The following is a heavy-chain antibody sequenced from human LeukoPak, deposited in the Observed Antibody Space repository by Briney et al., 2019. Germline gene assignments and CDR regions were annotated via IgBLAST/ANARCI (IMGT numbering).Heavy chain of an antibody. D-gene: IGHD5-24*01. CDR3: AREADDGVYYFDY. Sequence: GGSLRLSCAASGFTFTTYWMSWVRQAPGKGLEWVANIKQDGSEKYYVDSVKGRLTISRDNAKNSLYLQMNSLRAEDTAVYYCAREADDGVYYFDYWGQGTLVTVSS. CDR1: GFTFTTYW. V-gene: IGHV3-7*01. J-gene: IGHJ4*02. CDR2: IKQDGSEK.